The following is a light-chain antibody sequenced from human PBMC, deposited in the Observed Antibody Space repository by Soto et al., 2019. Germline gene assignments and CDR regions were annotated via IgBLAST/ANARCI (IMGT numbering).Light chain of an antibody. J-gene: IGLJ2*01. Sequence: QSALTQPPSASGSPGQSVTISCTGSLSDVGGQTSVSWYRQDPGKAPQLIVYDVTRRPSGVPKRFSGSRSGSKASLTVSGLQAEDEATYYCSSYTGRSVIFGGGTKLTVL. CDR1: LSDVGGQTS. V-gene: IGLV2-8*01. CDR3: SSYTGRSVI. CDR2: DVT.